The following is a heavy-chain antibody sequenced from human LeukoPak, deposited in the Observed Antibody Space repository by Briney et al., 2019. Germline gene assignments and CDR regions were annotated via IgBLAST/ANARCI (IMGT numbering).Heavy chain of an antibody. Sequence: KPSETLSLTCAVSGYSINTGRYWGWIRQPPGKGLEWIGSVYHSGTTFYNPSLKSRLTISVDTSKNQFSLNLRSVTASDTAVYYCARSLRTAGIDFWGQGTLVTVSS. CDR2: VYHSGTT. CDR1: GYSINTGRY. D-gene: IGHD3-16*01. J-gene: IGHJ4*02. V-gene: IGHV4-38-2*01. CDR3: ARSLRTAGIDF.